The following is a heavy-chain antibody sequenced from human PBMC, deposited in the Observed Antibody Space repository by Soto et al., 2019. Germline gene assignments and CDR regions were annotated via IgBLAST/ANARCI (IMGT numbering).Heavy chain of an antibody. D-gene: IGHD4-17*01. CDR1: GFIFSNYA. CDR2: ISASSTTI. Sequence: GGSLRLSCAASGFIFSNYAMRWVRQAPGKGLEWVSAISASSTTIYYADPVKGRFTISRDNSKNTLYLQMSNLRAEDTAVYYCAKGLMQGPNTVYRMDVWGQGTTVTVSS. V-gene: IGHV3-23*01. CDR3: AKGLMQGPNTVYRMDV. J-gene: IGHJ6*02.